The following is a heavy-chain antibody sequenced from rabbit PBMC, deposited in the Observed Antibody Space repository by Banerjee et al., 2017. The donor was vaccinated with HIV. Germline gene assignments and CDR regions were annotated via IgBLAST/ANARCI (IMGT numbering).Heavy chain of an antibody. CDR2: INTSTGNT. CDR1: GFSFSNKYV. J-gene: IGHJ4*01. V-gene: IGHV1S45*01. CDR3: ARKSGGIYGYDL. Sequence: QQQLEESGGGLVKPEGSLTLSCTASGFSFSNKYVMCWVRQAPGKGLEWIACINTSTGNTVYASWAKGRFTISKTSSPTVTLQMTSLTAADTATYFCARKSGGIYGYDLWGPGTLVTVS. D-gene: IGHD6-1*01.